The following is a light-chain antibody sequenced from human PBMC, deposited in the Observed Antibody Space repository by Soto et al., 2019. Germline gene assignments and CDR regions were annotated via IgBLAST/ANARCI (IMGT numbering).Light chain of an antibody. CDR3: QQYNIYPLT. CDR1: QSISTW. V-gene: IGKV1-5*03. CDR2: KAS. J-gene: IGKJ4*01. Sequence: DIQMTQSPSTLSASVGDRVTITCRASQSISTWLAWYQQKPGKAPKLLIYKASSLEGGVPSRFSGSGSGTEFNISVSSLRPDDFATYYCQQYNIYPLTFGGGTKVDIK.